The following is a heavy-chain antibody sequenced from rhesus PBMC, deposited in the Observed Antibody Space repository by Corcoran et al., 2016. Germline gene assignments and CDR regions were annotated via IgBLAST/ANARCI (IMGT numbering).Heavy chain of an antibody. Sequence: VQLVQSGAAVQKPGASVKVSCQASGFPFGSSAINWVRQAPGQGLEWRGVIIPLGGITNYAEKFQGRVTITADTYTSTAQMERSSLRAEDTAVYYCARSYSNNSSLYDYWGQGVLVTVSS. D-gene: IGHD4-23*01. CDR3: ARSYSNNSSLYDY. J-gene: IGHJ4*01. CDR2: IIPLGGIT. V-gene: IGHV1-198*02. CDR1: GFPFGSSA.